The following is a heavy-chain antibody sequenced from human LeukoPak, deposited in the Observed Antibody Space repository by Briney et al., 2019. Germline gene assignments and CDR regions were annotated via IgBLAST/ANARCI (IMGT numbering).Heavy chain of an antibody. CDR3: ARHTYSGSYYAWFDP. Sequence: HPSETLSLTCTVSGGSMKPYYWSWIRQPPVKGLEWIGYIYYSGSTNYNPSLKSRVTISVDTSKNQFSLKLSSVTAADTAVYYCARHTYSGSYYAWFDPWGQGTLVTVSS. D-gene: IGHD1-26*01. V-gene: IGHV4-59*08. CDR1: GGSMKPYY. J-gene: IGHJ5*02. CDR2: IYYSGST.